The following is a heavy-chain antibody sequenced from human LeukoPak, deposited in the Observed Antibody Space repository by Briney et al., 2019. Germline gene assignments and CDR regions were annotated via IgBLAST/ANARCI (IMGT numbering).Heavy chain of an antibody. CDR2: IIGSGGST. CDR3: ARRSGVAVAGAFDY. V-gene: IGHV3-23*01. CDR1: GFTFSSYG. D-gene: IGHD6-19*01. Sequence: GGTLRLSCAASGFTFSSYGMSWVRQAPGKGLEWVSTIIGSGGSTYDADSVKGRFTISRDNSRNTLYLQMNSLRAEDTAVYFCARRSGVAVAGAFDYWGQGTLVTVSS. J-gene: IGHJ4*02.